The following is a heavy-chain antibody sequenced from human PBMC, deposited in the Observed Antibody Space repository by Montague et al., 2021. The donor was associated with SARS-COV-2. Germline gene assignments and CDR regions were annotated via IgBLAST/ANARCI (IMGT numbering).Heavy chain of an antibody. V-gene: IGHV3-48*03. CDR3: ARDLVVTDGISDY. CDR2: ISGAGTTI. D-gene: IGHD2-8*02. Sequence: RLSCAASGFTFSYFEMNWVRQAPGKGLEWISYISGAGTTIYYADSVKGRFTISRDNAKNSLYLQMNSLRAEDTAVYYCARDLVVTDGISDYWGQGTLVTVSS. J-gene: IGHJ4*02. CDR1: GFTFSYFE.